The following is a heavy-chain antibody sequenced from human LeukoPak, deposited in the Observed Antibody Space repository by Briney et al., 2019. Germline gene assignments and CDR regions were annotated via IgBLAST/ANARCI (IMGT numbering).Heavy chain of an antibody. CDR1: GFTFSEYR. CDR3: ASSHDSSGND. J-gene: IGHJ4*02. CDR2: INQDGRAK. V-gene: IGHV3-7*01. Sequence: RGSLRLSWVASGFTFSEYRMRWVRQAPGKGLEWVGNINQDGRAKYYVDSVKGRFTISRDNAKNSVYLQMNSLRDEDTAVYYCASSHDSSGNDWGQGTLVTVSS. D-gene: IGHD3-22*01.